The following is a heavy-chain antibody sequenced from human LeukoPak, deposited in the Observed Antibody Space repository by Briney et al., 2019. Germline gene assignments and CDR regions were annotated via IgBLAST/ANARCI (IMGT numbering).Heavy chain of an antibody. CDR3: ARHSRSGYIGYENAFDI. CDR2: IYNSANT. D-gene: IGHD5-12*01. CDR1: GDSISSSSYC. J-gene: IGHJ3*02. V-gene: IGHV4-39*01. Sequence: SETLSLTCTVSGDSISSSSYCWDWTRHPPGEGLGWIGYIYNSANTHYNPSLKTRITMSVDTSKNQFSLKLNSVTAADTGIYYCARHSRSGYIGYENAFDIWGQGTMVTVSS.